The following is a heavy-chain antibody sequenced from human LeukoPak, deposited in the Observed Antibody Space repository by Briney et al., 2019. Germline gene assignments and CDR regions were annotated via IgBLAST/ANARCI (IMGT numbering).Heavy chain of an antibody. J-gene: IGHJ4*02. Sequence: PGGSLRLSCAVSGFTVISSYLNWVRQAPGTGLEWVSSISSSSTYIYYADSVKGRFTISRDNAKNSLYLQMNSLRAEDTAVCYCARGSWYDRDYWVEGTLVTVSS. CDR3: ARGSWYDRDY. CDR2: ISSSSTYI. V-gene: IGHV3-21*01. CDR1: GFTVISSY. D-gene: IGHD5-12*01.